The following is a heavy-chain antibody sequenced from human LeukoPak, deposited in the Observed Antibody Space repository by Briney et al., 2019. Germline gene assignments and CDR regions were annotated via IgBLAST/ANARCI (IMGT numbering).Heavy chain of an antibody. V-gene: IGHV4-61*02. Sequence: SQTLSLTCTVSGGSISSGSYYWRWIRQPAGKGLEWIGLIYTSGSTNYNPSLKSRVTISVDTSKNQFSLKLSSVTAADTAVYYCARVGVAFFIDDWGQGTLVTVSS. CDR1: GGSISSGSYY. J-gene: IGHJ4*02. D-gene: IGHD3-3*01. CDR2: IYTSGST. CDR3: ARVGVAFFIDD.